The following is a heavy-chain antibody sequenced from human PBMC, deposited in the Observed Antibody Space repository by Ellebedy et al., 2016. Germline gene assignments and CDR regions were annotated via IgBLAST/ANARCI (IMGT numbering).Heavy chain of an antibody. J-gene: IGHJ4*02. Sequence: SETLSLTCTVSGGSISSYYWSWIRQTPGKGLEWIGYIYYSGSTNYNPSLKSRVTISIDTSRNQFSLKLSSVTAADTAVYYCARWDNYGSGFFDYWGQGTPVTVSS. CDR1: GGSISSYY. V-gene: IGHV4-59*01. D-gene: IGHD2-15*01. CDR3: ARWDNYGSGFFDY. CDR2: IYYSGST.